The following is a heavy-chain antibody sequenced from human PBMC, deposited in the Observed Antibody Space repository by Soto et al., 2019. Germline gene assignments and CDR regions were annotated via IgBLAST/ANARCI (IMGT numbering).Heavy chain of an antibody. CDR2: MYHSGST. V-gene: IGHV4-4*02. D-gene: IGHD3-10*01. CDR1: GGSISSTNW. Sequence: QVQLRQSGPGLVKPSGTLSLTCAVSGGSISSTNWWRWVRQSPGKGLEWIGEMYHSGSTNNNPSPRGRGTTSVDESNKKFSLKISSVAAADTAIYYCAYMPPRMELTVLPIATWGQGTLVTVSS. J-gene: IGHJ4*02. CDR3: AYMPPRMELTVLPIAT.